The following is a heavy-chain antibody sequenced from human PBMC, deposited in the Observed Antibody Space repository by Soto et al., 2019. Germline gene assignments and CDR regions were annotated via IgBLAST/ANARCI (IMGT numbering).Heavy chain of an antibody. Sequence: QVQLVQSGAEVKKPGSSVKVSCKASGGTFSRDAISWVRQAPGQGLEWMGGIVPMFGIAKYAQKFQGRLTITADESTSTAYMELRSLRSEDTAVYYCATGVVVVAASQLGWFDPWGQGTLVTVSS. CDR1: GGTFSRDA. CDR3: ATGVVVVAASQLGWFDP. CDR2: IVPMFGIA. J-gene: IGHJ5*02. D-gene: IGHD2-15*01. V-gene: IGHV1-69*01.